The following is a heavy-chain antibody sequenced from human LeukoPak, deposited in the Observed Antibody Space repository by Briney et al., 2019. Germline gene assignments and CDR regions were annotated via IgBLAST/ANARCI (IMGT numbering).Heavy chain of an antibody. CDR2: IYYTGTT. V-gene: IGHV4-59*01. Sequence: PSETLSLTCTVSGGSISSYYWGWIRQPPGKGLEWIGYIYYTGTTNYNPSLKSRVTISVDTSKNQFSLKLSSVTAADTAVYYCARDFSTFYWYLDLWGRGTLVTVSS. CDR3: ARDFSTFYWYLDL. D-gene: IGHD6-13*01. J-gene: IGHJ2*01. CDR1: GGSISSYY.